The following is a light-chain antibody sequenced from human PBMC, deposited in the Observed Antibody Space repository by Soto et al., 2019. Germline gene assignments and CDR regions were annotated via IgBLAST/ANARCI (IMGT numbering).Light chain of an antibody. CDR3: VTWDNSLSAPVF. Sequence: QAVVTQPPSVSAAPGQKVTISCSGGNSNIGTNYVSWYQHFPGTAPQLLIYDNNKRPSGIPDRFSGSKSGTSATLGITGLQTGDEADYYCVTWDNSLSAPVFFGGGTKLTVL. CDR2: DNN. CDR1: NSNIGTNY. V-gene: IGLV1-51*01. J-gene: IGLJ2*01.